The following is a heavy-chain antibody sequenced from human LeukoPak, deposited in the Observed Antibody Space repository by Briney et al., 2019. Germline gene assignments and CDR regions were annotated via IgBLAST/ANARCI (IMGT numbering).Heavy chain of an antibody. D-gene: IGHD1-26*01. J-gene: IGHJ4*02. V-gene: IGHV3-74*01. CDR1: GFTFSSYW. Sequence: GGSLRLSCAASGFTFSSYWMHWVRQAPGKGLVWVSCVNSDGSSTDYADSVKGRFTISRDNAKNTLYLQMNSLRAEDTAVYYCARGYSGTYRLGYWGQGTLVTVSS. CDR3: ARGYSGTYRLGY. CDR2: VNSDGSST.